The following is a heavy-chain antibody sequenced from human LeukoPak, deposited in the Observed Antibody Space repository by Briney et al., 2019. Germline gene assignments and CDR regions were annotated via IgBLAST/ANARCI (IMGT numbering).Heavy chain of an antibody. CDR2: IYYSGST. CDR3: ARGVEYCSSTSCYPYFDY. V-gene: IGHV4-39*01. Sequence: PSETLSLTCTVSGGSISSSSYYWGWIRQPPGKGLEWIGSIYYSGSTYYNPSLKSRVTISVDTSKNQFSLKLSSVTAADTAVYYCARGVEYCSSTSCYPYFDYWGQGTLVTVSS. CDR1: GGSISSSSYY. D-gene: IGHD2-2*01. J-gene: IGHJ4*02.